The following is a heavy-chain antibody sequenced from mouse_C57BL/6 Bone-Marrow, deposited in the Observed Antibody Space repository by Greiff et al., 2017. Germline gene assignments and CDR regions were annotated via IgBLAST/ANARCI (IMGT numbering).Heavy chain of an antibody. D-gene: IGHD1-1*01. CDR2: IYPRSGNT. CDR3: ARYYYGSSYISPYWYFDV. J-gene: IGHJ1*03. CDR1: GYTFTSYG. V-gene: IGHV1-81*01. Sequence: VQLQQSGAELARPGASVKLSCKASGYTFTSYGISWVKQRTGQGLEWIGEIYPRSGNTYYNEKFKGKATLTADKSSSTAYMELRSLTSEDSAVYFCARYYYGSSYISPYWYFDVWGTGTTVTVSS.